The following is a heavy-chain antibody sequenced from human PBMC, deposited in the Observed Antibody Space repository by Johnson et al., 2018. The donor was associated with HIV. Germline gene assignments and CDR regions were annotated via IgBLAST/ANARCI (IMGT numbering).Heavy chain of an antibody. Sequence: QVQLVESGGGLVQPGRSLRLSCAASGFPFRDSAMHWVRQAPGRGMEWVAVILFDGVYKHYAESVKGRFTISRDNSKNTLYLQMNSLRVEDTAVYYCARVEQLGAFDIWGQGTMVTVSS. J-gene: IGHJ3*02. V-gene: IGHV3-30-3*01. CDR1: GFPFRDSA. CDR2: ILFDGVYK. CDR3: ARVEQLGAFDI. D-gene: IGHD6-6*01.